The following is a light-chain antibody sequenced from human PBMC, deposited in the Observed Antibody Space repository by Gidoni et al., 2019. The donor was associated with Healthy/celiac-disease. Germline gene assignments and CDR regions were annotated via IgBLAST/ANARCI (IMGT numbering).Light chain of an antibody. CDR2: GAS. CDR1: QSVSSGY. V-gene: IGKV3-20*01. Sequence: EIVLTQSPGTLSLSPGERATLSCRASQSVSSGYLAWYQQKPGQAPRLLIYGASSSGSGTNFSLTISRREPEDFAVYYYQQYGNSPPFTFGPGTKVDIK. CDR3: QQYGNSPPFT. J-gene: IGKJ3*01.